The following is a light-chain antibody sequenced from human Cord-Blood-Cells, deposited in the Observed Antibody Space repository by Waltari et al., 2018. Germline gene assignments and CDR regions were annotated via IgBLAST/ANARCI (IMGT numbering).Light chain of an antibody. CDR3: QQRSNWPPVT. CDR1: QSVSSY. V-gene: IGKV3-11*01. J-gene: IGKJ5*01. Sequence: EIVLTQSPATLSLSPGERATLSCRASQSVSSYLAWYHQKPGQAPRLLIYDASNRATGILARFSGSGSGTDFTLTISSLEPEDFAVYYCQQRSNWPPVTFGQGTRLEIK. CDR2: DAS.